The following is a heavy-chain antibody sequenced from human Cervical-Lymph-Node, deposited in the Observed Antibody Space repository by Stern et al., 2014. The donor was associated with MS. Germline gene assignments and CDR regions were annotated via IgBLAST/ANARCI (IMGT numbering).Heavy chain of an antibody. D-gene: IGHD5-12*01. CDR1: GFTFSSYA. CDR2: ISGSGGST. J-gene: IGHJ4*02. V-gene: IGHV3-23*04. CDR3: ANNIVATQDFDY. Sequence: VQLVESGGGLVQPGGSLRLSCEASGFTFSSYAMSWVRQAPGKGLEWVSVISGSGGSTYYADAVKGRFTISRDNSKNTLYLQMNSLRAEDTAVYYCANNIVATQDFDYWGQGTLVTVSS.